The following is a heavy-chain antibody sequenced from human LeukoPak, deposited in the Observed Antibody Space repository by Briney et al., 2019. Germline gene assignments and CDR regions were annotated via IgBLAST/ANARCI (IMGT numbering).Heavy chain of an antibody. V-gene: IGHV4-39*07. CDR2: IYFSGNT. Sequence: ASETLSLTCTVSGDSISSSSYYWGWIRQPPGKGLEWIGNIYFSGNTYYNPSLKSRVSISVDPSKNQFSLNLSSLTAADTAVYYCARGWNIAEEGFDYWGQGTLVTVSS. D-gene: IGHD6-13*01. CDR1: GDSISSSSYY. J-gene: IGHJ4*02. CDR3: ARGWNIAEEGFDY.